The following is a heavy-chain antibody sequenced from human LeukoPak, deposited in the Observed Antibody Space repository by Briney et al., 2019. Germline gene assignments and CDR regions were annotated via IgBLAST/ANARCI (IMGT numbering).Heavy chain of an antibody. V-gene: IGHV1-2*05. Sequence: ASVKVSCKASGYTFTGYYMHWVRQAPGQGLEWMGRINPNSGGTNYAQKFQGRVTMTRDTSISTAYLELSRLRSDDTDVYYCARGGVYDYVWGSYRQPDFWGQGTLVTVSS. CDR3: ARGGVYDYVWGSYRQPDF. D-gene: IGHD3-16*02. CDR1: GYTFTGYY. J-gene: IGHJ4*02. CDR2: INPNSGGT.